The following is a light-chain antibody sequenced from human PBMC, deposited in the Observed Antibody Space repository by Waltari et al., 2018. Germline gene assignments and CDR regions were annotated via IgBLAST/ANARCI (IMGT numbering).Light chain of an antibody. CDR3: QKYGSLPAT. CDR1: QSISKY. V-gene: IGKV3-20*01. J-gene: IGKJ1*01. Sequence: CRASQSISKYLAWYQQKPGQAPRLLIYDASIRATGIPDRFSGSGYGTDFSLTISRLEPEEYAVYYCQKYGSLPATFGRGTRWKSN. CDR2: DAS.